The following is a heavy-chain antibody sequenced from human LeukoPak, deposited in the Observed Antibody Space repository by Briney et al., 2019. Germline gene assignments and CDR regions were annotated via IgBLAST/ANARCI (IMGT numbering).Heavy chain of an antibody. Sequence: GRSLRLSYAASGFTFDDYAMHWVRQAPGKGLEWVPGISWNSGSIGYADSVKGRFTISRDNAKNSLYLQMNSLRAEDTALYYCAKGYPDAFDIWGQGTMVTVSS. V-gene: IGHV3-9*01. CDR3: AKGYPDAFDI. J-gene: IGHJ3*02. CDR2: ISWNSGSI. D-gene: IGHD2-2*02. CDR1: GFTFDDYA.